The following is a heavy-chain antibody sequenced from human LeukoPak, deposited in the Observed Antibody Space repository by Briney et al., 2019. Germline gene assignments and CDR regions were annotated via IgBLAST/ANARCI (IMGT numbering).Heavy chain of an antibody. CDR1: GGSMSSYY. Sequence: SETLSLTCTVSGGSMSSYYWTWIRQPPGKGLEWIGYIYYTGNTNYNPSLKSRVTISADTSKNQFSLKLSSVTAADTAVYYCARDPGYGGYQYYYGMDVWGQGTTVTVSS. J-gene: IGHJ6*02. CDR2: IYYTGNT. CDR3: ARDPGYGGYQYYYGMDV. D-gene: IGHD5-12*01. V-gene: IGHV4-59*01.